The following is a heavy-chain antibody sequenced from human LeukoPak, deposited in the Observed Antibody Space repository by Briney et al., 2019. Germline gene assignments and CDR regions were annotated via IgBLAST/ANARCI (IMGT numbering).Heavy chain of an antibody. CDR3: GRLQGISSSPFDY. Sequence: GESLKISCKGSGHTFTTSWIAWVRQKPGKGLEWMGLIFPGDSDTRYSPSFQGQVSISADKSISTAYLQWSSLKASDTAVYYCGRLQGISSSPFDYWGQGTLVTVSS. CDR2: IFPGDSDT. D-gene: IGHD6-6*01. V-gene: IGHV5-51*01. CDR1: GHTFTTSW. J-gene: IGHJ4*02.